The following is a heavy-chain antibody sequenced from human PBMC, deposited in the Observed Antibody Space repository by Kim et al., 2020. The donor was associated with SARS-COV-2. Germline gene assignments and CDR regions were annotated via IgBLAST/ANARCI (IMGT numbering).Heavy chain of an antibody. CDR3: SQQLYGDYAGYY. CDR1: GGSIDSDNYY. J-gene: IGHJ6*03. CDR2: IYFGGNA. V-gene: IGHV4-30-4*01. Sequence: SETLSLTCTVSGGSIDSDNYYWSWVRQSPGKALEWVGYIYFGGNAYYNPSLRSRVTISIDPPENQFSLKLSSVTAADTAADYCSQQLYGDYAGYY. D-gene: IGHD4-17*01.